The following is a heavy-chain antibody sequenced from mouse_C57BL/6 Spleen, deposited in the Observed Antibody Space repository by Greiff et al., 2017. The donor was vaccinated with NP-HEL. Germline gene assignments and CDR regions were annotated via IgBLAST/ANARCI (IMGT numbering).Heavy chain of an antibody. CDR1: GFTFSSYA. CDR2: ISDGGSYT. D-gene: IGHD1-1*01. V-gene: IGHV5-4*01. CDR3: ARDTGWYFDV. Sequence: EVKLMESGGGLVKPGGSLKLSCAASGFTFSSYAMSWVRQTPEKRLEWVATISDGGSYTYYPDNVKGRFTISRDNAKNNLYLQMSHLKSEDTAMYYCARDTGWYFDVWGTGTTVTVSS. J-gene: IGHJ1*03.